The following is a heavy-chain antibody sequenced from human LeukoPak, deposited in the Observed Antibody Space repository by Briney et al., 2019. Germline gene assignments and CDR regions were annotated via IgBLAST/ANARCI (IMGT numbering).Heavy chain of an antibody. Sequence: GGSLRLSCAASGFTFSKYSMSWVRQAPGKGLEWVSAISGSGGSTYYADSVKGRFTMSRDNSKNTLYLQMNSLRAEDTAVYYCAKFSVAVAVTTPFDYWGQRTLVTVSS. V-gene: IGHV3-23*01. CDR1: GFTFSKYS. D-gene: IGHD6-19*01. CDR2: ISGSGGST. J-gene: IGHJ4*02. CDR3: AKFSVAVAVTTPFDY.